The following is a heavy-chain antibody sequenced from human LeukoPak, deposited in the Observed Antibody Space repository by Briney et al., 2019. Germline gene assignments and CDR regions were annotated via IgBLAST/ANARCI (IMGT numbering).Heavy chain of an antibody. CDR1: GFTFSSYW. CDR3: ARDLHYSPDF. J-gene: IGHJ4*02. CDR2: IKSDDST. Sequence: GGSLRLSCAASGFTFSSYWMHWVRQAPGKGLVWVSRIKSDDSTTYADSVKGRFTISRDNAKNTLYLQMDSLRDEDTAVYYCARDLHYSPDFWGQGTWSPSRQ. D-gene: IGHD2-21*01. V-gene: IGHV3-74*01.